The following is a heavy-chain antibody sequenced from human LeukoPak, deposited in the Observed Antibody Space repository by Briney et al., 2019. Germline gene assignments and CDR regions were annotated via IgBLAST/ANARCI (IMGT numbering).Heavy chain of an antibody. CDR2: ISWNSGSI. CDR1: GFTFDDYA. V-gene: IGHV3-9*01. CDR3: AKGIRHGHYDFWSGYPFDAFDI. D-gene: IGHD3-3*01. Sequence: GGSLRLSCAASGFTFDDYAMHWVRQAPGKGLEWVSGISWNSGSIGYADSVKGRFTISRDNAKNSLYLQMNSLRAEDTALYYCAKGIRHGHYDFWSGYPFDAFDIWGQGTMVTVSS. J-gene: IGHJ3*02.